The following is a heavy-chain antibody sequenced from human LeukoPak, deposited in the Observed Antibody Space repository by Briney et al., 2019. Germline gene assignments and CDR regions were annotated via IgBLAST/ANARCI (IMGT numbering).Heavy chain of an antibody. J-gene: IGHJ5*02. CDR2: IYYSGST. V-gene: IGHV4-31*03. D-gene: IGHD3-10*01. Sequence: SETLSLTCTVSGGSISSGGYYWSWIRQHPGKGLEWIGYIYYSGSTYYNPSLKSRVTISVDTSKNQFSLKLSSVTAADTAVYYCARGRARSGWFDPWGQRTLVTVSS. CDR1: GGSISSGGYY. CDR3: ARGRARSGWFDP.